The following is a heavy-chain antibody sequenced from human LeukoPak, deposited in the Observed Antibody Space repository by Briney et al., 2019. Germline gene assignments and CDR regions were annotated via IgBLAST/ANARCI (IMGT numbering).Heavy chain of an antibody. Sequence: GGSLRLSCAASGFAFSDAWMRWVRQAPGKGLEYIGRISRKADGEATDYAAPVKDRFTISRDDSKNTLYLQMNSLKTEDTAVYYCTTDHSSTSCYCGAFDLWGQGTMVTVSS. D-gene: IGHD2-2*01. J-gene: IGHJ3*01. V-gene: IGHV3-15*01. CDR3: TTDHSSTSCYCGAFDL. CDR2: ISRKADGEAT. CDR1: GFAFSDAW.